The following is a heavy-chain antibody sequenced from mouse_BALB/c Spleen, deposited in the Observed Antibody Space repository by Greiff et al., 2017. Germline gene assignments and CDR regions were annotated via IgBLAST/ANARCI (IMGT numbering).Heavy chain of an antibody. CDR2: ISDSGSYT. J-gene: IGHJ3*01. D-gene: IGHD2-14*01. CDR3: ARDQGNGRYDRAWFAY. CDR1: GFTFSDYY. V-gene: IGHV5-4*02. Sequence: EVKLVESGGGLVKPGGSLKLSCAASGFTFSDYYMYWVRQTPEKRLEWVATISDSGSYTYYPDSVKGRFTIARDNAKNNLYLQMSSLKSEDTAMYYCARDQGNGRYDRAWFAYWGQGTLVTVSA.